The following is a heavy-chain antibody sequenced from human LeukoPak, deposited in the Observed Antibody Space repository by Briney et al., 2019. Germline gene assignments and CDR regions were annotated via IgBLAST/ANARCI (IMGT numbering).Heavy chain of an antibody. D-gene: IGHD6-19*01. Sequence: GGSLRLSCAASGFTVSRHYMSCVRQAPGKGLEWVSINYSPGGTYYADSVKGRFTIPRDNSKNTLYLQMNSLRAEDTAVYYCAKDRDSGWYTFYYWGQGTLVTVSS. V-gene: IGHV3-53*01. J-gene: IGHJ4*02. CDR1: GFTVSRHY. CDR2: NYSPGGT. CDR3: AKDRDSGWYTFYY.